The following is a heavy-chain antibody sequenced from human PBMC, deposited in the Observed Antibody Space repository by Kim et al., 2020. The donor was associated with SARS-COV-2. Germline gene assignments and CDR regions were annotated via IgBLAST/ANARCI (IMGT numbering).Heavy chain of an antibody. CDR3: ARNRNDFWSGYYHLLDY. CDR1: GFTVSSNY. V-gene: IGHV3-66*01. D-gene: IGHD3-3*01. J-gene: IGHJ4*02. Sequence: GGSLRLSCAASGFTVSSNYMSWVRQAPGKGLEWVSVIYSGGSTYYADSVKGRFTISRDNSKNTLYLQMNSLRAEDTAVYYCARNRNDFWSGYYHLLDYWGQGTLVTVSS. CDR2: IYSGGST.